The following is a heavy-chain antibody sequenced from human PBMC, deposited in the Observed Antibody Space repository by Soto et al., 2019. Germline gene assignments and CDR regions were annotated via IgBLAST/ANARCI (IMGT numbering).Heavy chain of an antibody. Sequence: GASVKVSCKASGYSFTNYGISWVRQAPGQGLEWMGWISGIYGKTNYAQKFQGRVTITADESTSTAYMELSSLKSEDTAVYYCATGGYSGYNYHHDYYGMDVWGQGTTVTVSS. V-gene: IGHV1-18*01. D-gene: IGHD5-12*01. CDR3: ATGGYSGYNYHHDYYGMDV. CDR1: GYSFTNYG. CDR2: ISGIYGKT. J-gene: IGHJ6*02.